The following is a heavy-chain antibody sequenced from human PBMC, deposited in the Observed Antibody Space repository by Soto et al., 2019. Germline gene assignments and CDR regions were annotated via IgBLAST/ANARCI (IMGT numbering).Heavy chain of an antibody. CDR3: AKDRRRDTTMPRFDP. D-gene: IGHD5-18*01. CDR2: ISGGGDTT. Sequence: GGSLRLSCAASGFTFSNYAMNLVRQAPGKELEWVSVISGGGDTTYYADSVQGRFTISRANSKNTLYLQMNSLRAEDTDVYNCAKDRRRDTTMPRFDPWGQGTLVTVSS. CDR1: GFTFSNYA. J-gene: IGHJ5*02. V-gene: IGHV3-23*01.